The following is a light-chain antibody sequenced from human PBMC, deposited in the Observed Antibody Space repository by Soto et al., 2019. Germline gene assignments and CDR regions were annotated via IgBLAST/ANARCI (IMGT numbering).Light chain of an antibody. V-gene: IGLV2-14*01. CDR2: EVY. CDR1: NSDVGGYDR. Sequence: QSALTQPASVSGSPGQSITISCTGTNSDVGGYDRVSWYQHHPGKAPKLLIFEVYNRPTGISARFSGSKSGDTASLTISWLHAEDDVDYYCTSYIPRTTTQWVFGGVTQLTVL. CDR3: TSYIPRTTTQWV. J-gene: IGLJ7*01.